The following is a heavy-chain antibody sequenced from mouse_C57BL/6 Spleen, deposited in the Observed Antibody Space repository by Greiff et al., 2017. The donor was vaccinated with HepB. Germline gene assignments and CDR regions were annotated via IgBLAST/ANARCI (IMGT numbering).Heavy chain of an antibody. D-gene: IGHD2-1*01. CDR1: GYSITSGYY. Sequence: ESGPGLVKPSQSLSLTCSVTGYSITSGYYWNWIRQFPGNKLEWMGYISYDGSNNYNPSLKNRISITRDTSKNQFFLKLNSVTTEDTATYYCATVLWYSWFAYWGQGTLVTVSA. V-gene: IGHV3-6*01. J-gene: IGHJ3*01. CDR2: ISYDGSN. CDR3: ATVLWYSWFAY.